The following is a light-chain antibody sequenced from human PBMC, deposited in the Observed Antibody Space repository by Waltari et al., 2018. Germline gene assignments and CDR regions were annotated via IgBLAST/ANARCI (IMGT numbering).Light chain of an antibody. Sequence: IVMTQSPDSMAVSLGQRGTITCKSSPTVLFSSNNKNYLAWYQPKPGQPPKLLIYWASTRESGVPDRFSGSGSGTDFTLTISSLQAEDVAVYYCQQYYSTPYTFGQGTKLEIK. CDR1: PTVLFSSNNKNY. V-gene: IGKV4-1*01. J-gene: IGKJ2*01. CDR2: WAS. CDR3: QQYYSTPYT.